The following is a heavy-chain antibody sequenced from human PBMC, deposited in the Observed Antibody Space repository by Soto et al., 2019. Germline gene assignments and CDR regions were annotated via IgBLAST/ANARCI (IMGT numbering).Heavy chain of an antibody. CDR3: ARGAYGRRDAFAI. CDR1: GYTFTGYY. J-gene: IGHJ3*02. Sequence: GASVKVSCKASGYTFTGYYMHLVRQAPGQGLEWMGWINPNSGGTNYAQKFQGWVTMTRDTSISTAYMELSRLRSDDTAVYYCARGAYGRRDAFAIWGQGTMVTVSS. D-gene: IGHD4-17*01. CDR2: INPNSGGT. V-gene: IGHV1-2*04.